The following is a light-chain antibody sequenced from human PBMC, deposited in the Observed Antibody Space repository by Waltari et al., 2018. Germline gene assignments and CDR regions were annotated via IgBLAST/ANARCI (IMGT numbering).Light chain of an antibody. CDR3: CSYAGSSPHVV. V-gene: IGLV2-23*02. J-gene: IGLJ2*01. CDR2: EVS. CDR1: SSDVGSYNL. Sequence: QSALTQPASVSGSPGQSITISCTGTSSDVGSYNLVSWYQQHPGKAPKLMIYEVSKRPSEVSNRFSGSKSGTTASLTISGLQAEDEADYYCCSYAGSSPHVVFGGGTKLTVL.